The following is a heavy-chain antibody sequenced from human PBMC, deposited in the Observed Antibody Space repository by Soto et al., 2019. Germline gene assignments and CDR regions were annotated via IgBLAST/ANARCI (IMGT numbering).Heavy chain of an antibody. J-gene: IGHJ1*01. CDR2: VNPSGGST. D-gene: IGHD2-15*01. Sequence: ASVKVSCKASGYLFTAYSMHWVRLAPGQGLEWMGVVNPSGGSTKYAQNFQGRVTMTRDTSTTTIYMELSSLRSDDTAIYYCAREENCSGGTCYSEYFHRWGQGTLVTAPQ. V-gene: IGHV1-46*01. CDR1: GYLFTAYS. CDR3: AREENCSGGTCYSEYFHR.